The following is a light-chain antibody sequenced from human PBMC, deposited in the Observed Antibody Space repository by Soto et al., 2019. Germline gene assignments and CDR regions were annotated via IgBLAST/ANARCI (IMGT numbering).Light chain of an antibody. J-gene: IGLJ2*01. CDR1: RSDVGGYNY. CDR3: SSYTSSSTLV. V-gene: IGLV2-14*03. CDR2: DVS. Sequence: QSVLTQPASVSGSPGQSITISCTGTRSDVGGYNYVSWYQHHPGKAPKLMIYDVSDRPSGISNRFSGSKSGNTASLTISGLQAEAEADYYCSSYTSSSTLVFGGGTKLTVL.